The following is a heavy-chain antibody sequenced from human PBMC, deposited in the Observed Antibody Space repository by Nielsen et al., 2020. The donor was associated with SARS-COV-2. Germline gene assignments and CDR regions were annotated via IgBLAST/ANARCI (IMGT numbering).Heavy chain of an antibody. CDR1: GGSIRSSNW. V-gene: IGHV4-4*02. CDR3: APLGYCSSTTRSC. D-gene: IGHD2-2*01. Sequence: GSLRPSCAVSGGSIRSSNWWSSVRQHPGKGLEWIGEIYHSGSTNYNPSLKSRVTISVDKSKNQFSLKLSSMTAADTAVYYCAPLGYCSSTTRSCWGQGTLVTGSS. J-gene: IGHJ4*02. CDR2: IYHSGST.